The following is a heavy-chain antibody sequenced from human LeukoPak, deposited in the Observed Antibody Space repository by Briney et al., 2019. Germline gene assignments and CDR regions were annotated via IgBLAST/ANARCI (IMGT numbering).Heavy chain of an antibody. CDR3: AKERSGGWPFDY. D-gene: IGHD6-19*01. J-gene: IGHJ4*01. V-gene: IGHV3-48*03. Sequence: GGSLRLSCVASGFTFSSYEMNWVRQAPGKGLEWVSYISSSGNSIFYADFVKGRFTISRDNAKNSLYLQMNSLRAEDTAIYYCAKERSGGWPFDYWGHGTLVTVSS. CDR2: ISSSGNSI. CDR1: GFTFSSYE.